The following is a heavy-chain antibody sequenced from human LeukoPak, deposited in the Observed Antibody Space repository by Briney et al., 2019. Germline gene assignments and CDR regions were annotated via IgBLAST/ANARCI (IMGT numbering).Heavy chain of an antibody. Sequence: SETLSLTCAVSGYSISSGHYWGWIRQPPGKGLEWSGSIYHSGSTYYNPSLKSRVTISVDTSKNQFSLKLSSVTAADTAVYYCARVGRLRLGDDFDYWGQGTLVTVSS. CDR1: GYSISSGHY. CDR3: ARVGRLRLGDDFDY. V-gene: IGHV4-38-2*01. CDR2: IYHSGST. J-gene: IGHJ4*02. D-gene: IGHD3-16*01.